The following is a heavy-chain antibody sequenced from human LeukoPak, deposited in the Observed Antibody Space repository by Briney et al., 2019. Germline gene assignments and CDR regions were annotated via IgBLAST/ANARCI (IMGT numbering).Heavy chain of an antibody. J-gene: IGHJ6*02. Sequence: GGSLRLSCAASGFTFSSYAMHWVRQAPGKGLEWVAVISYDGSNKYYANSVKGRFTISRDNSKNTLYLQMNSLRAEDTAVYYCARDRGAAIPCYGMDVWGQGTTVTVSS. V-gene: IGHV3-30-3*01. CDR1: GFTFSSYA. D-gene: IGHD2-21*01. CDR2: ISYDGSNK. CDR3: ARDRGAAIPCYGMDV.